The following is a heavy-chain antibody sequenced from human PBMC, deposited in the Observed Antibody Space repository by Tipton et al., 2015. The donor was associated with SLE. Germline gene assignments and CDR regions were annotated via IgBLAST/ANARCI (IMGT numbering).Heavy chain of an antibody. Sequence: TLSLTCTVSGGSISSYYWSWIRQPPGRGLECIGWISYTGSPNYNPSLKSRVTISVDTSKNQFSLKLNSVTAADTAVYYCARGRSYDFWNFHHWGQGTLVTVSS. J-gene: IGHJ1*01. D-gene: IGHD3-3*01. V-gene: IGHV4-59*01. CDR1: GGSISSYY. CDR3: ARGRSYDFWNFHH. CDR2: ISYTGSP.